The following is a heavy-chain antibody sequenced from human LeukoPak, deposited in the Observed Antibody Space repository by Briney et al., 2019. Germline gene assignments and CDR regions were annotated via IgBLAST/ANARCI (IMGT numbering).Heavy chain of an antibody. J-gene: IGHJ4*02. Sequence: PSETLSLTCTVSGGSISSYYWSWIRQPPGKGLEWIGYVYYSGSTNYNPSLKSRVTISVDTSKNQFSLKLTSVTAADTAVYYCARDRWSYDYWGQGTLVTVSS. CDR1: GGSISSYY. V-gene: IGHV4-59*01. D-gene: IGHD2-15*01. CDR3: ARDRWSYDY. CDR2: VYYSGST.